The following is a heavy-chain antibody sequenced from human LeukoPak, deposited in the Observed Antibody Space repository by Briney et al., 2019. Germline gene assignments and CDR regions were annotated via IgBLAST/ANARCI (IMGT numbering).Heavy chain of an antibody. CDR3: ARDSSVIRYFDWLLSYDAFDI. V-gene: IGHV1-2*02. D-gene: IGHD3-9*01. CDR1: GYTFTGYY. J-gene: IGHJ3*02. Sequence: ASVKVSCKASGYTFTGYYMHWVRQAPGQGLEWMGWINPNSGGTNYAQKFQGRVTMTRDTSISTAYMELSRLRSDDTAVYYCARDSSVIRYFDWLLSYDAFDIWAKGQWSPSLQ. CDR2: INPNSGGT.